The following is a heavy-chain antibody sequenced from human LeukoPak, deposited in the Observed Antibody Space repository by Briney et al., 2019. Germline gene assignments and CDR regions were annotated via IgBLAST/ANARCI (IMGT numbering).Heavy chain of an antibody. D-gene: IGHD2-2*01. Sequence: PGGSLRLSCAASGFTFSSYGMHWVRQAPGKGLEWVAVISYDGSNKYYADSVKGRFTISRDNSKNTLYLQMNSLRAEDTAVYYCAKGNRVVVPAAPFDYWGQGTLVTVSS. CDR2: ISYDGSNK. V-gene: IGHV3-30*18. J-gene: IGHJ4*02. CDR1: GFTFSSYG. CDR3: AKGNRVVVPAAPFDY.